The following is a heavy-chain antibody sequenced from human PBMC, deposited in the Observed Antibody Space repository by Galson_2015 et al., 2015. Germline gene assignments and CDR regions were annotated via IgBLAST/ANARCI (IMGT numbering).Heavy chain of an antibody. V-gene: IGHV4-39*01. D-gene: IGHD1-26*01. CDR3: AGEVELDV. J-gene: IGHJ6*02. CDR2: IYYSGST. Sequence: ETLSLTCTVSGGSISSSSYYWGWIRQPPGKGLEWIGSIYYSGSTYYNPSLKSRVTISVDTSKNQFSLKLSSVTAADTAVYYCAGEVELDVWGQGTTVTVSS. CDR1: GGSISSSSYY.